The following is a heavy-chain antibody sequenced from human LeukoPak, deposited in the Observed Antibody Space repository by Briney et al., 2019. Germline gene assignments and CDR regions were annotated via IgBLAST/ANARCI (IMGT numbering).Heavy chain of an antibody. CDR1: GFTFSSYA. J-gene: IGHJ5*02. Sequence: GGSLRLSCAASGFTFSSYAMTWVRQAPGKGLEWVSSISGSGDYTNYAGSVKGRFTISRDNSKNTLYLQMNSLRAEDTAVYFCARVAAGTTFMDNWFDPWGQGTLVTVSS. D-gene: IGHD1-7*01. CDR2: ISGSGDYT. V-gene: IGHV3-23*01. CDR3: ARVAAGTTFMDNWFDP.